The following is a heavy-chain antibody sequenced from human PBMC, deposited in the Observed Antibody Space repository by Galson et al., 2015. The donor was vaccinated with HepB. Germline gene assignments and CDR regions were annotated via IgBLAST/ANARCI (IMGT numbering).Heavy chain of an antibody. J-gene: IGHJ5*02. CDR2: INEDGSEK. CDR3: AGDRVVAGGGDWFDP. CDR1: GFTFSRYS. V-gene: IGHV3-7*01. D-gene: IGHD6-13*01. Sequence: SLRLSCAASGFTFSRYSISWVRQAPGKGLEWVANINEDGSEKYYVDSVKGRFTISRDNAKNSLYLQMNSLRAEDTAIYYCAGDRVVAGGGDWFDPWGQGTLVTVSS.